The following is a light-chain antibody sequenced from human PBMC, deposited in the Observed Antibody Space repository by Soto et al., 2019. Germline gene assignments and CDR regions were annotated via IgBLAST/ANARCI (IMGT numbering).Light chain of an antibody. V-gene: IGKV3-15*01. CDR2: GAS. CDR3: QQYNNWAPLT. CDR1: QSVSSN. J-gene: IGKJ4*01. Sequence: EIVMTQSPATLSVSPGERATLSCRASQSVSSNLAWYQQKPGQAPRLLIYGASTRATGIPARFSGSGSGTGFTLTISSLQSEDFAGYYCQQYNNWAPLTFGGGTKVEIK.